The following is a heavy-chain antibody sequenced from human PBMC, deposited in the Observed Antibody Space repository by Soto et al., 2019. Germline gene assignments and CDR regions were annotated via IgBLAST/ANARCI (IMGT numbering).Heavy chain of an antibody. Sequence: SQTLSLTCAISGDSVSSNSAAWNWIRQSPSRGLEWLGRTYYRSRWYNDYAVSVRSRITVNPDTSKNQFSLHLNSVTPEDTAVYYCASSPPVVPAALKGGDYYYYYYMDVWGKGTTVTVSS. J-gene: IGHJ6*03. CDR3: ASSPPVVPAALKGGDYYYYYYMDV. CDR2: TYYRSRWYN. V-gene: IGHV6-1*01. D-gene: IGHD2-2*01. CDR1: GDSVSSNSAA.